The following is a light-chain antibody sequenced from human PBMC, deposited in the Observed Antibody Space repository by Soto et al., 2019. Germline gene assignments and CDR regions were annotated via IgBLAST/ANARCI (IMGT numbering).Light chain of an antibody. CDR1: QSISNW. V-gene: IGKV1-5*03. Sequence: DIEMTQSPSTLSASVGDRVTITCRASQSISNWLAWHQQKPGKAPKLLIYKASTLESGVPSRFSGSGSGTEFTLTISSLQPDDFATYYCQQYNSYRTLGQGTKADIK. J-gene: IGKJ1*01. CDR2: KAS. CDR3: QQYNSYRT.